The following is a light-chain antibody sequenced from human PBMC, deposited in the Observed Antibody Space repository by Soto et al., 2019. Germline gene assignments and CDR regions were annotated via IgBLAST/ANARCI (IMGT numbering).Light chain of an antibody. CDR1: SSNIGAGYD. Sequence: QAVVTQPPSVSGAPGQRVTISCTGSSSNIGAGYDVHWYQHLPGTAPKLLIFVNNNRPSGVPDRFSGSKSGTSASLALTGLQAEDEADYFCQSYDTSLNRVFGGGTKVTVL. J-gene: IGLJ3*02. V-gene: IGLV1-40*01. CDR3: QSYDTSLNRV. CDR2: VNN.